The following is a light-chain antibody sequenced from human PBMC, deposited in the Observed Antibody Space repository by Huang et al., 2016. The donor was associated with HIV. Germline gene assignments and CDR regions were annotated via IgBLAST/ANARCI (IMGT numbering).Light chain of an antibody. V-gene: IGKV2D-29*02. CDR1: QSLLHTDGKTY. Sequence: DIVMTQTPLSLSVPPGQPASISCKSSQSLLHTDGKTYLYWYLQKPGQSQQLLIYEVSNRLSGVPDSFSGSGSGTDFTLKISRVEAEDAGVYYCMQSIQPATFGQGTKVEIK. CDR2: EVS. J-gene: IGKJ1*01. CDR3: MQSIQPAT.